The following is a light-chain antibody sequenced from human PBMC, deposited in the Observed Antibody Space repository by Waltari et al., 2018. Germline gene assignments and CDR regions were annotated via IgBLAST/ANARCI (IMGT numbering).Light chain of an antibody. CDR1: QSSSSW. J-gene: IGKJ2*01. CDR2: DAS. V-gene: IGKV1-5*01. Sequence: DIQMTQSPSTLSASVGDRVTITCRASQSSSSWLAWYQQKPGKAPKLLIYDASSLESGVPSRFSGSGSGTEFTLTISSLQPDDFATYYCQQYNSYSFPYTFGQGTKLEIK. CDR3: QQYNSYSFPYT.